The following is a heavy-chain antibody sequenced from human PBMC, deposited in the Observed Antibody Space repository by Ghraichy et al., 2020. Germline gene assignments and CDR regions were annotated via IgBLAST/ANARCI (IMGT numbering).Heavy chain of an antibody. CDR2: ISYDGSNK. CDR3: AKDPLRSSGYYYFMHY. V-gene: IGHV3-30*18. J-gene: IGHJ4*02. D-gene: IGHD3-22*01. Sequence: LSLTCATSGFTFSSYAMHGVRQAPCTGLEWVAVISYDGSNKYYADSVKGRFTISRDDSKNTLHLQMNSRRAEDTAVYYCAKDPLRSSGYYYFMHYWGQGTLVTVSS. CDR1: GFTFSSYA.